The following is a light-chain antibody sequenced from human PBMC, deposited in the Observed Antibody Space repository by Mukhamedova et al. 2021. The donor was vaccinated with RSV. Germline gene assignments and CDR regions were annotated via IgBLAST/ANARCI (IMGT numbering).Light chain of an antibody. V-gene: IGKV1-5*03. CDR2: KAS. J-gene: IGKJ1*01. Sequence: WYQRRVHGRAPKLLIYKASSLESGVPSRFSGSGSGTEFTLTISSLQPDDSATYYCHQYDSYSWTFGQGTKVEI. CDR3: HQYDSYSWT.